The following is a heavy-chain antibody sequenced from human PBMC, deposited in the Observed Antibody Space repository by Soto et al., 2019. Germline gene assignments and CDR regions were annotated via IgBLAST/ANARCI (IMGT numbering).Heavy chain of an antibody. J-gene: IGHJ4*02. CDR1: DGSISSGAYF. CDR2: MYDSGST. V-gene: IGHV4-31*03. CDR3: ARDHPHSYGVYYFDY. Sequence: SETLSLTCSVSDGSISSGAYFWSWIRQHPGKGLEWIGYMYDSGSTFYNPSLKSRVNISVDASMGQLSLKVNSVTAADTAVYYCARDHPHSYGVYYFDYWGQGTPVTVSS. D-gene: IGHD5-18*01.